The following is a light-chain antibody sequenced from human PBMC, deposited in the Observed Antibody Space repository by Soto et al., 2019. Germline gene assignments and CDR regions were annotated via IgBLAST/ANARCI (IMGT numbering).Light chain of an antibody. J-gene: IGLJ3*02. CDR3: QAYDYSLTAFV. CDR2: GNR. CDR1: NSNLGAGYD. V-gene: IGLV1-40*01. Sequence: QSVLTQPPSVSGVPGQRVTISCTGTNSNLGAGYDVHWYQQLPGAAPKLVVFGNRNRPSGVPERFSGSKSGTSASLAITGLQAEDEAEYYCQAYDYSLTAFVFGGGTKVTVL.